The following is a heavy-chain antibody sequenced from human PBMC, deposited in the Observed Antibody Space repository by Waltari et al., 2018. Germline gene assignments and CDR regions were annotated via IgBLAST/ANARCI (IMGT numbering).Heavy chain of an antibody. CDR3: AKAPSGSYYGDSFDY. D-gene: IGHD1-26*01. CDR1: GFTFSSYG. CDR2: IRYDGSNK. J-gene: IGHJ4*02. Sequence: QVQLVESGGGVVQPGGSLRLSCAASGFTFSSYGMHSVRQAPGKGLEWVAFIRYDGSNKYYADSVKGRFTISRDNSKNTLYLQMNSLRAEDTAVYYCAKAPSGSYYGDSFDYWGQGTLVTVSS. V-gene: IGHV3-30*02.